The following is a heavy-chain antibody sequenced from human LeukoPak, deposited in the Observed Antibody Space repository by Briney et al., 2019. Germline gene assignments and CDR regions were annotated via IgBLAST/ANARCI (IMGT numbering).Heavy chain of an antibody. CDR2: LSGGGDTT. J-gene: IGHJ4*02. CDR3: AKEGVASRNYYDFWSGKGYLDY. V-gene: IGHV3-23*01. CDR1: GFTFSSYA. D-gene: IGHD3-3*01. Sequence: GSLTLSCVASGFTFSSYAMDWVRQAPGKGLEWVSGLSGGGDTTYYVDSVKGRFTISRDNSKNTLYLKMNSLRAEDTAVYYCAKEGVASRNYYDFWSGKGYLDYWGQGTLVTVST.